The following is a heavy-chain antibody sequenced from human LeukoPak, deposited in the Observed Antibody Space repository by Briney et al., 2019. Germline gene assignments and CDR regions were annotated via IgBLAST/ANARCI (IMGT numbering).Heavy chain of an antibody. V-gene: IGHV3-30*18. CDR2: ISYDGSNK. D-gene: IGHD3-9*01. Sequence: PGGSLRLSCAASGFTFSSYGMHWVRQAPGKGLEWVAVISYDGSNKYYADSVKGRFTISRVNSKNTLYLQMNSLRAEDTAVYYCAKDVSPLRYFDWLPSDWGQGTLVTVSS. CDR3: AKDVSPLRYFDWLPSD. J-gene: IGHJ4*02. CDR1: GFTFSSYG.